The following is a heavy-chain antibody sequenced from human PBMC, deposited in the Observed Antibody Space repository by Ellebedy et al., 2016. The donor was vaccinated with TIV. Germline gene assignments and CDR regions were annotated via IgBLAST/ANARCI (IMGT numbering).Heavy chain of an antibody. J-gene: IGHJ4*02. D-gene: IGHD3-16*01. Sequence: AASVKVSCKVSGGTPNRFAINWVRQAPGQGLEWMGGIIPMSVTPKYAQKFQGRVTFTADESTGTVYMELSTLISDHTAVSYCARSQGGWGEGTTILDYWGQGTLVTVSS. V-gene: IGHV1-69*13. CDR1: GGTPNRFA. CDR2: IIPMSVTP. CDR3: ARSQGGWGEGTTILDY.